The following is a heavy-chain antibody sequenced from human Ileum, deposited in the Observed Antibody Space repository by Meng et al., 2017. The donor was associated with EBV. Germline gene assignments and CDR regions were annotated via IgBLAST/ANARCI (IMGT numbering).Heavy chain of an antibody. Sequence: QVHLGQSGAEVKKPGASVKLSCKASGYTFTRYPIHWVRQAPGQRPEWMGWINTDNGETEFSQKFQGRVTITRDTSATTAYMELISLRSEDTAVYYCASRPGFNIGPFDFWGQGTLVTVSS. D-gene: IGHD3/OR15-3a*01. CDR3: ASRPGFNIGPFDF. CDR1: GYTFTRYP. J-gene: IGHJ4*02. V-gene: IGHV1-3*04. CDR2: INTDNGET.